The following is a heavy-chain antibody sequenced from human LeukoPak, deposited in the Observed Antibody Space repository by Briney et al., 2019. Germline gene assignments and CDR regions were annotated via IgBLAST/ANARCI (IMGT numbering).Heavy chain of an antibody. J-gene: IGHJ4*02. CDR1: GYTFTSYG. D-gene: IGHD1-26*01. V-gene: IGHV1-69*13. CDR3: AREDSGATSAY. CDR2: IIPIFGTA. Sequence: SVKVSCKASGYTFTSYGISWVRRAPGQGLEWMGGIIPIFGTANYAQKFQGRVTITADESTSTAYMELSSLRSEDTAVYYCAREDSGATSAYWGQGTLVTVSS.